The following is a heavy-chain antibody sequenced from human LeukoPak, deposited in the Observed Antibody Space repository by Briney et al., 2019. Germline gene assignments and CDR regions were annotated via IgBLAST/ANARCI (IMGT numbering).Heavy chain of an antibody. J-gene: IGHJ6*03. Sequence: SETLSLTCAVHGGSLTGYSWAWVRQSPGEGLEWIGEINQVEKTIYSPSLESRVSISLEASRNHFFLQLTSAAAADTAIYYCARGRATPSRLFFDYYFMDVWGPGTPVTVSS. CDR2: INQVEKT. CDR3: ARGRATPSRLFFDYYFMDV. V-gene: IGHV4-34*01. D-gene: IGHD4-23*01. CDR1: GGSLTGYS.